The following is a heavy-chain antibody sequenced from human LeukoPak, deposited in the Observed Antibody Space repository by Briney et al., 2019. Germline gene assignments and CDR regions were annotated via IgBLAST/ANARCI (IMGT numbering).Heavy chain of an antibody. CDR1: GGSISSHY. CDR2: IYYSGST. J-gene: IGHJ6*03. CDR3: ARVIGGSYYYYYYMDV. Sequence: SETLSLTCTVSGGSISSHYWSWIRQPPGKGLEWIGYIYYSGSTNYNPSLKSRVTISVDTSKNQFSLKLSSVAAADTAVYYCARVIGGSYYYYYYMDVWGKGTTVTVSS. V-gene: IGHV4-59*11. D-gene: IGHD1-26*01.